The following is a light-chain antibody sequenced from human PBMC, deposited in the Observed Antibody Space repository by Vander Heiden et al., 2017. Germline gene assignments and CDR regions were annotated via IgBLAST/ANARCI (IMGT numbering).Light chain of an antibody. CDR2: GKN. Sequence: SSELTQDPAVSVALGQTVRITCQGDSLRSYYASWYQQKPGQAPVIVIYGKNNRPSGIPDRFSGSSSGNTASLTITGAQAEDEADYYCNSRDSSGKHVVFGGGTKLTVL. CDR3: NSRDSSGKHVV. V-gene: IGLV3-19*01. CDR1: SLRSYY. J-gene: IGLJ2*01.